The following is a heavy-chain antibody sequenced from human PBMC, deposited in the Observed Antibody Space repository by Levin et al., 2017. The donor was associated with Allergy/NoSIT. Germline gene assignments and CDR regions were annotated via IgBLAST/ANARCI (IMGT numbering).Heavy chain of an antibody. D-gene: IGHD3-16*01. CDR3: ARPLLGGAFDI. J-gene: IGHJ3*02. CDR1: GFTFSSYA. CDR2: ILYDGSNK. Sequence: PGGSLRLSCAASGFTFSSYAMHWVRQAPGKGLEWVAVILYDGSNKYYADSVKGRFTISRDNSKNTLYLQMNSLRVEDTAVYYCARPLLGGAFDIWGQGTMVTVSS. V-gene: IGHV3-30*04.